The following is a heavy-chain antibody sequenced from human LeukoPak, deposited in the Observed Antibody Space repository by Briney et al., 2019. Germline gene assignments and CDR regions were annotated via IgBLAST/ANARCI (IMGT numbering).Heavy chain of an antibody. D-gene: IGHD6-13*01. V-gene: IGHV3-30*18. CDR3: AKDASSSWS. J-gene: IGHJ5*02. Sequence: GGSLRLSCAASGFTVSSNFMTWVRRAPGKGLEWVAVISYDGSNKYYADSVKGRFTISRDNSKNTLYLQMNSLRAEDTAVYYCAKDASSSWSLGQGTLVTVSS. CDR1: GFTVSSNF. CDR2: ISYDGSNK.